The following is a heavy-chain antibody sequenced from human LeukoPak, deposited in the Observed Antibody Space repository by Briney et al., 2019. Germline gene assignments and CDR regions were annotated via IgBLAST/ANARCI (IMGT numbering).Heavy chain of an antibody. CDR2: IIPIFGTA. CDR1: GGTFSSYA. CDR3: AREYCTNGVCYLPN. J-gene: IGHJ4*02. V-gene: IGHV1-69*13. D-gene: IGHD2-8*01. Sequence: ASVKVSCKASGGTFSSYAISWVRQAPGQGLEWMGGIIPIFGTANYAQKFQGRVTITADESTSTAYMELSSLRSEDTAVYYCAREYCTNGVCYLPNWGLGTLVTVSS.